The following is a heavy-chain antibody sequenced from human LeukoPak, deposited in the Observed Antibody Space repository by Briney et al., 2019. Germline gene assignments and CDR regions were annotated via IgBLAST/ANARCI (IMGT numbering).Heavy chain of an antibody. J-gene: IGHJ6*03. CDR1: GGTFSSYA. D-gene: IGHD6-13*01. CDR3: ATSDPYSSTYYYYYYYMDV. V-gene: IGHV1-69*05. Sequence: SVKVSCKASGGTFSSYANSWVRQAPGQGLEWMGGIIPIFGTANYAQKFQGRVTITTDESTSTAYMELSSLRSEDTAVYYCATSDPYSSTYYYYYYYMDVWGKGTTVTVSS. CDR2: IIPIFGTA.